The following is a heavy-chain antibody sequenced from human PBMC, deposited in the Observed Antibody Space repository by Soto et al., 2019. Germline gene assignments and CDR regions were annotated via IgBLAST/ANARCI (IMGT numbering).Heavy chain of an antibody. CDR1: GFTVSNYS. V-gene: IGHV3-48*01. Sequence: EVQLVESGGGLVQPGGSLRLSCAASGFTVSNYSMNWVRQAPGKGLEWVSYISSTSSTIYYACSVKGRFTISRDNAKNSLYLQTNSLRAEDTAVYYCARALTTNGEWGQGTLVTVSS. D-gene: IGHD4-17*01. J-gene: IGHJ4*02. CDR2: ISSTSSTI. CDR3: ARALTTNGE.